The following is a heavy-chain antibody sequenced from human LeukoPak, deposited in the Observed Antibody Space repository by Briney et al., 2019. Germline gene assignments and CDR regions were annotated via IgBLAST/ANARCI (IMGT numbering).Heavy chain of an antibody. CDR3: ARDYTGYFP. D-gene: IGHD3-9*01. Sequence: QTGKSLRLSCAASGFTFNNYGMHWVRQAPGKGLEWVAVISYDGRNIHYPDSVKGRFTISRDNAKNSLYLQMNSLRAEDTAVYYCARDYTGYFPWGQGTLVIVSS. J-gene: IGHJ5*02. CDR2: ISYDGRNI. CDR1: GFTFNNYG. V-gene: IGHV3-30*03.